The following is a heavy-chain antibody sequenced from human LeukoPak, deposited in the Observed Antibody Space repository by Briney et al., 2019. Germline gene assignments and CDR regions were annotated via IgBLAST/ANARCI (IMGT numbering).Heavy chain of an antibody. CDR2: IYYIGST. D-gene: IGHD2-2*02. J-gene: IGHJ5*02. V-gene: IGHV4-39*01. CDR3: AGTYRLRRFDP. Sequence: SETLSLTCTVSGGSISSGTYYWGWIRQPPGKGLECIVTIYYIGSTSYNPSLKSRVTISVDTSKNQCSRKLTSVTAADTAVYYCAGTYRLRRFDPWGQGTLVTVSS. CDR1: GGSISSGTYY.